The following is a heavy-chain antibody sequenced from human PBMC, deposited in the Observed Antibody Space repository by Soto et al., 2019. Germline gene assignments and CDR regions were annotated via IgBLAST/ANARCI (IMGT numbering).Heavy chain of an antibody. CDR1: GGSISSSSYY. CDR2: IYYSGST. Sequence: SETLSLTCTVSGGSISSSSYYWGWIRQPPGKGLEWIGSIYYSGSTYYNPSLKSRVTISVDTSKNQFSLKLSSVTAADTAVYYCARTKFLYYFDYWGQGTLVTVSS. CDR3: ARTKFLYYFDY. V-gene: IGHV4-39*01. J-gene: IGHJ4*02.